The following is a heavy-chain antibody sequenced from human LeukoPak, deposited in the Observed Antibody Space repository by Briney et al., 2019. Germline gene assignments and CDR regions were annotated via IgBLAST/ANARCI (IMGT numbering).Heavy chain of an antibody. CDR2: IYYSGST. CDR3: ARDKITFGGVMGFDY. CDR1: GGSISSYY. J-gene: IGHJ4*02. Sequence: SETLSLTCTVSGGSISSYYWSWIRQPPGKGLEWIGYIYYSGSTNYNPSLKSRVTISVDTSKNQFSLKLSSVTAADTAVYYCARDKITFGGVMGFDYWGQGTLVTVSS. V-gene: IGHV4-59*12. D-gene: IGHD3-16*01.